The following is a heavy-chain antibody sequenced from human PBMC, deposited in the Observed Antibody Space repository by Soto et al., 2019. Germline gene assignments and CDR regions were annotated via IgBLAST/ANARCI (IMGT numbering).Heavy chain of an antibody. V-gene: IGHV6-1*01. CDR1: GASCSSNTPS. CDR2: TYFRSKWYN. J-gene: IGHJ5*02. D-gene: IGHD5-12*01. CDR3: AKGDNLGPKTGYAFDP. Sequence: SQTLSLTCPITGASCSSNTPSWNWIRQSPSRGLEWLGRTYFRSKWYNDYAVSVKSRIIINPDTSNNQFSLQLNSVTPEDTAVYFCAKGDNLGPKTGYAFDPWGQGIMVTVSS.